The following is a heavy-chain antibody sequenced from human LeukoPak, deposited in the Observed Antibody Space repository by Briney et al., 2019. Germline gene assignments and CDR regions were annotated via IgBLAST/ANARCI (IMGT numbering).Heavy chain of an antibody. J-gene: IGHJ4*02. Sequence: SGGSLRLSCAASGFTFSSYGMHWVRQAPGKGLEWVAVISYDGSNKYYADSVKRRFTISRDNSKNTLYLQMNSLRAEDTAVYYCAPLSTSSLNWGQGTLVTVSS. D-gene: IGHD6-6*01. V-gene: IGHV3-30*03. CDR3: APLSTSSLN. CDR2: ISYDGSNK. CDR1: GFTFSSYG.